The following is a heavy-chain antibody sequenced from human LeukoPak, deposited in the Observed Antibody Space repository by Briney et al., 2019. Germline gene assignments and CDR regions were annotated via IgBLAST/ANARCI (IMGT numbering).Heavy chain of an antibody. V-gene: IGHV3-7*01. D-gene: IGHD2-2*01. CDR3: ARAVPFYCSSTSCQNHDYYYYYMDV. CDR2: IKQDGSEK. CDR1: GFTFSSYW. Sequence: SGGSLRLSCAASGFTFSSYWMSWVRQAPGKGLEWVANIKQDGSEKYYVDSVKGRFTISRDNAKNSLYLQMNSLSAEDTAVYYCARAVPFYCSSTSCQNHDYYYYYMDVWGKGTTVTVSS. J-gene: IGHJ6*03.